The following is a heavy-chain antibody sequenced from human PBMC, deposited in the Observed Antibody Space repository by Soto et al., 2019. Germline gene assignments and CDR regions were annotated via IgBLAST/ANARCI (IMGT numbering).Heavy chain of an antibody. CDR1: GGTFSSYA. J-gene: IGHJ6*02. D-gene: IGHD6-13*01. CDR3: ATVDISTWIYGMDV. Sequence: SVKVSCKASGGTFSSYAISWVRHAPGQGLEWMGGTFPMFGKADYEQKFHGRVAISAEKSTSTAYMVLSGLRSEETAVYYCATVDISTWIYGMDVWGQGTTVTSP. V-gene: IGHV1-69*06. CDR2: TFPMFGKA.